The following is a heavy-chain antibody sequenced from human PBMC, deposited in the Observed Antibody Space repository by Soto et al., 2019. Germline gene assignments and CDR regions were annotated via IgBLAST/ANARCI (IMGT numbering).Heavy chain of an antibody. D-gene: IGHD4-17*01. CDR2: FIPMLNRT. Sequence: QVHLVQSGAEVKKPGSSVKVSCKASGGTFSSYTLTWVRQAPGQGLEWMGWFIPMLNRTYYAQKFQGRVTITADKPSSTAYMELSSLRSEDTAVYYCASEDGNAPRDYWGLGNPVTVSS. V-gene: IGHV1-69*08. CDR3: ASEDGNAPRDY. CDR1: GGTFSSYT. J-gene: IGHJ4*02.